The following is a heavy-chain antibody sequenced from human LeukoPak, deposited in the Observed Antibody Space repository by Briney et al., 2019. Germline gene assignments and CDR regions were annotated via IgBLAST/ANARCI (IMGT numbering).Heavy chain of an antibody. Sequence: ASVKVSCKASGYTFPNYGVTWVRQAPGQGLEWMGWISPYNGNTNYAQKLQGRVTMTTDTSTSTAYMELRSLRSDDTAVYYCARDLKMGYSSGRYSWGTGSSNDYWGQGTLVTVSS. CDR3: ARDLKMGYSSGRYSWGTGSSNDY. V-gene: IGHV1-18*01. J-gene: IGHJ4*02. CDR1: GYTFPNYG. CDR2: ISPYNGNT. D-gene: IGHD6-19*01.